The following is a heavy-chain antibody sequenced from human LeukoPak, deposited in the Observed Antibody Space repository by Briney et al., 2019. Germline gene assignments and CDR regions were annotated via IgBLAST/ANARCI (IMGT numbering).Heavy chain of an antibody. J-gene: IGHJ4*02. V-gene: IGHV5-51*01. Sequence: GESLKISCKGSGYSFTSHWIGRVRQMPGKGLEWMGLIWPFDSDTRYSPSFQGQVTISADKSISTAYLQWSSLKASDTAMYYCARLAGSWHFDYWGQGTLVTVSS. D-gene: IGHD6-13*01. CDR1: GYSFTSHW. CDR3: ARLAGSWHFDY. CDR2: IWPFDSDT.